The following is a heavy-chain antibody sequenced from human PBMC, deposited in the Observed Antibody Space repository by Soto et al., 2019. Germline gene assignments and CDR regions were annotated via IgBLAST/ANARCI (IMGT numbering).Heavy chain of an antibody. D-gene: IGHD6-19*01. V-gene: IGHV4-34*01. CDR2: INHSGST. CDR1: GGSFSGYY. J-gene: IGHJ4*02. Sequence: SETLSLTCAVYGGSFSGYYWSWIRQPPGKGLEWIGEINHSGSTNYNPSLKSRVTISVDTSKNQFSLKLSSVTAADTAVYYCASTPVAGIYHWGQGTLVTVSS. CDR3: ASTPVAGIYH.